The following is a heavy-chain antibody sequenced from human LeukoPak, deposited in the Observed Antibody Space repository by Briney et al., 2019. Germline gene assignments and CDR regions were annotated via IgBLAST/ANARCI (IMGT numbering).Heavy chain of an antibody. D-gene: IGHD3-22*01. CDR3: ARGRYYYNSSGYIDY. CDR2: ISYNGTNE. Sequence: GGSLRLSCAASGFTFSSYWMSWVRQAPGKGLEWVALISYNGTNEYYADSVKGRFTISRDNSKNSLYLQMNSLRAVDTAVYYCARGRYYYNSSGYIDYWGQGTLVTVSS. CDR1: GFTFSSYW. V-gene: IGHV3-30-3*01. J-gene: IGHJ4*02.